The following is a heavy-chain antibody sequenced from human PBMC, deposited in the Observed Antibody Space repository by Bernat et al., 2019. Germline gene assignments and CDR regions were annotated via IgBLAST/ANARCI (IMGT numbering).Heavy chain of an antibody. CDR3: ARGLGVYGSGSWADY. D-gene: IGHD3-10*01. V-gene: IGHV3-21*01. Sequence: EVQLVESGGGLVKPGGSLRLSCAASGFTFSSYSMYWVRQAPGKGLEWVSSISSSSSYIYYADSVKGRFTISRDNAKNSLYLQMNSLRAEDTAVYYCARGLGVYGSGSWADYWGQGTLVTVSS. J-gene: IGHJ4*02. CDR1: GFTFSSYS. CDR2: ISSSSSYI.